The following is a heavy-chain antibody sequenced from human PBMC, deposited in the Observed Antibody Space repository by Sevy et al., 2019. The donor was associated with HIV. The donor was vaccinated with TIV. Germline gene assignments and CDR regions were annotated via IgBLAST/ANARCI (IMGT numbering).Heavy chain of an antibody. Sequence: GGSLRLSCAASGFTFSDYYMSWIRQAPGKGLEWLSYISGSDNTIYYADSVKGRFTISRDNAKNSLYLQMNSLRAEDTGLYYCARDHVKDGDLGDYYYYAMDVWGQGTSVTVSS. CDR1: GFTFSDYY. CDR3: ARDHVKDGDLGDYYYYAMDV. D-gene: IGHD4-17*01. V-gene: IGHV3-11*01. J-gene: IGHJ6*02. CDR2: ISGSDNTI.